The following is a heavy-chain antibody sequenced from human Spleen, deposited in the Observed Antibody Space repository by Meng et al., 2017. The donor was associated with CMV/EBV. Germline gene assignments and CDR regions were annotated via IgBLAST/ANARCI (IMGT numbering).Heavy chain of an antibody. Sequence: VKVSCKASGGTFGSNALSWVRQAPGQGLEWMGGIIPILGLSTYAQRFQGRVTITADKSTGTGYMEVPSLRFDDTAVYYCVTYQYDSGWTEDSWGQGTLVTVSS. CDR3: VTYQYDSGWTEDS. CDR1: GGTFGSNA. V-gene: IGHV1-69*10. CDR2: IIPILGLS. D-gene: IGHD3-16*01. J-gene: IGHJ4*02.